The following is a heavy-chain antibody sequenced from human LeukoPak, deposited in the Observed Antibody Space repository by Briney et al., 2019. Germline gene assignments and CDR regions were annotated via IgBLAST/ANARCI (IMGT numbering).Heavy chain of an antibody. Sequence: ASVKVSCKASGGTFSSYNINWVRQAPGQGLEWMGWISAYNGNTNYAQKLQGRVTMTTDTSTSTAYMELRSLRSDDTAVYYCARDQSPSIVVVPAARRAFDIWGQGTMVTVSS. V-gene: IGHV1-18*01. D-gene: IGHD2-2*01. J-gene: IGHJ3*02. CDR3: ARDQSPSIVVVPAARRAFDI. CDR1: GGTFSSYN. CDR2: ISAYNGNT.